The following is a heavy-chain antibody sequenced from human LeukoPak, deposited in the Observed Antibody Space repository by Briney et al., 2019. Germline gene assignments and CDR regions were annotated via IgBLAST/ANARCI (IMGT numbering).Heavy chain of an antibody. CDR1: GFTFRSHA. CDR2: IYENGGTT. CDR3: AKDFRIGYSAHFDY. D-gene: IGHD2-21*01. Sequence: GGSLRLSCVGSGFTFRSHAMSWVRQAPEKGLEFVSGIYENGGTTYYADSVKGWFSISRDNSKNALYLQMDSLRGEDTAVYYCAKDFRIGYSAHFDYWGQGTLVTVSS. V-gene: IGHV3-23*01. J-gene: IGHJ4*02.